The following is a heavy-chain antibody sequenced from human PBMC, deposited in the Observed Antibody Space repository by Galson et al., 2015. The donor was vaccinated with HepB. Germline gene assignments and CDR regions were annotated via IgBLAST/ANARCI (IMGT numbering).Heavy chain of an antibody. CDR1: GFTFNIYS. CDR3: AREVRGGDYVN. Sequence: LRLSCAASGFTFNIYSMNWVRQALGRGLEGVSYISSSSSGVYYADSVKGRFTISRDNAKNSLYLQMISLRDEDTAVYYCAREVRGGDYVNWGQGTLVTVSS. CDR2: ISSSSSGV. V-gene: IGHV3-48*02. J-gene: IGHJ4*02. D-gene: IGHD4-17*01.